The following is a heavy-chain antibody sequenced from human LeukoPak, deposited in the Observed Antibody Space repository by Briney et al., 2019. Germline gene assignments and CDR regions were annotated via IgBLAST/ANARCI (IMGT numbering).Heavy chain of an antibody. CDR3: ATHLVPTGIDY. J-gene: IGHJ4*02. CDR2: INPNSGGT. V-gene: IGHV1-2*06. Sequence: AASVKVSCKASGYTFTGYYMHWVRQAPGQGLEWMGRINPNSGGTNYAQKFQGRVTMTRDTSISTAYMELSRLRSDDTAVYYCATHLVPTGIDYWGQGTLVTVSS. D-gene: IGHD3-10*01. CDR1: GYTFTGYY.